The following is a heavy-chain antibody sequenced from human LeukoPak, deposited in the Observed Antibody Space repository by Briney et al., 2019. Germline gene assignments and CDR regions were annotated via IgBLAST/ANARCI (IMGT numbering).Heavy chain of an antibody. Sequence: HPGGSLRLSCAASGFTFSSYEMNWVRQAPGKGLEWVSYISSSGSTIYYADSVKGRFTISRDNAKNSLYLQMNSLRAEDTAVYYCARRGAAAGTLDYWGQGTLVTVSS. CDR2: ISSSGSTI. CDR1: GFTFSSYE. J-gene: IGHJ4*02. D-gene: IGHD6-13*01. V-gene: IGHV3-48*03. CDR3: ARRGAAAGTLDY.